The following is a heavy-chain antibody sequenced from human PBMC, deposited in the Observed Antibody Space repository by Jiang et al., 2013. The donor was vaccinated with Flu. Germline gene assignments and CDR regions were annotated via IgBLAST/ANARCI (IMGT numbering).Heavy chain of an antibody. CDR3: AKNPSTFLGDYNYFDH. Sequence: VQLLESGGGLVQPGRSLRLSCAASGFTFDDYAMHWVRQAPGKGLEWVSSISWNSGNIAYADSMKGRFTISRDNAKNSLYLQMNSLRAGDTALYYCAKNPSTFLGDYNYFDHWARERWSPSPQ. J-gene: IGHJ4*02. CDR2: ISWNSGNI. D-gene: IGHD4-17*01. CDR1: GFTFDDYA. V-gene: IGHV3-9*01.